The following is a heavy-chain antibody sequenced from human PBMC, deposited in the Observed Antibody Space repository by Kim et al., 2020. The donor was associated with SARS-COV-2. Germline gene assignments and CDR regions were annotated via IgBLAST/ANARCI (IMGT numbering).Heavy chain of an antibody. Sequence: GGSLRLSCAASGFTFSDYYMSWIRQAPGKGLEWVAFISSSSSYTLYADSVKGRFTISRDSAKNSLYLQMNSLRAEDTAVYYCARESRQVRFGGQGTLVTV. CDR3: ARESRQVRF. CDR2: ISSSSSYT. J-gene: IGHJ4*02. V-gene: IGHV3-11*06. D-gene: IGHD3-3*01. CDR1: GFTFSDYY.